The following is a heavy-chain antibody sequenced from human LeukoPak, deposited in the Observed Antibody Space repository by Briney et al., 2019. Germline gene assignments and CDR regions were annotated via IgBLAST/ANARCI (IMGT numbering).Heavy chain of an antibody. J-gene: IGHJ6*02. D-gene: IGHD3-10*01. CDR2: ISSSSSYI. V-gene: IGHV3-21*01. CDR3: ARDRLIWFGELSGLHYYYGMDV. CDR1: GFTFSSYS. Sequence: PGGSLRLSCAASGFTFSSYSMNWVRQAPGKGLEWVSSISSSSSYIYYANSVKGRFTISRDNAKNSLYLQMNSLRAEDMAVYYCARDRLIWFGELSGLHYYYGMDVWGQGTTVTVSS.